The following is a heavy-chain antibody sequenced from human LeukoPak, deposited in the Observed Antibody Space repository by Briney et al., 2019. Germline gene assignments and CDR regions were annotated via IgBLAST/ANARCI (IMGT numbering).Heavy chain of an antibody. CDR2: IYYSRST. Sequence: PSETLSLTCTVSGGSISSHYWSWIRQPPGKGLEWIGYIYYSRSTNYNPSLKSRVTISVDTSKNQFSLKLSSVTAADTAVYYCARRVVVVPAARGGVNRFDPWGQGTLVTVSS. V-gene: IGHV4-59*11. J-gene: IGHJ5*02. CDR1: GGSISSHY. CDR3: ARRVVVVPAARGGVNRFDP. D-gene: IGHD2-2*01.